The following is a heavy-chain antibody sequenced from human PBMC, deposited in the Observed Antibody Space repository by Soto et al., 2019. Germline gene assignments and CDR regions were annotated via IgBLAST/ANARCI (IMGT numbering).Heavy chain of an antibody. Sequence: GGSLRLSCAASGFTFSSYAMSWVRQAPGKGLEWVSAISGSGGSTYYADSVRGRITISRDNAKNTLYLQMNSLRDDDTAVYYCARDPSPIVGATEYYFAYWGQGSLVTVSS. D-gene: IGHD1-26*01. J-gene: IGHJ4*02. V-gene: IGHV3-23*01. CDR1: GFTFSSYA. CDR3: ARDPSPIVGATEYYFAY. CDR2: ISGSGGST.